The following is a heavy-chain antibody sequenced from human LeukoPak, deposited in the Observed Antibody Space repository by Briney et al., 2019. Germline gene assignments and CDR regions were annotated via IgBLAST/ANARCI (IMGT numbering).Heavy chain of an antibody. Sequence: GGSLRLSCEASEFIFSSYGMHWVRQAPGKGLEWVAAIWDDGSEKYYGDSVRGRFTISRDNSKNTLYLQMDSPRAEDTAVYYCAREASDAFDIWGQGTMVTVSS. CDR3: AREASDAFDI. CDR1: EFIFSSYG. V-gene: IGHV3-33*01. CDR2: IWDDGSEK. J-gene: IGHJ3*02.